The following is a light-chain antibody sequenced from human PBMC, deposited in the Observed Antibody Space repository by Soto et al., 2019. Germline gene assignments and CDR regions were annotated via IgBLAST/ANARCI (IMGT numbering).Light chain of an antibody. CDR3: SSFAANDNVV. V-gene: IGLV2-14*03. CDR1: SSDVGGSNF. J-gene: IGLJ3*02. Sequence: QSALTQPASVSASPGQSITISCTGTSSDVGGSNFVSWYQQHPGKPPKLIIYDVATRPSGVSNRFSGSKSGSTASLIISRLQAGDEADYYCSSFAANDNVVFGGGTKVTVL. CDR2: DVA.